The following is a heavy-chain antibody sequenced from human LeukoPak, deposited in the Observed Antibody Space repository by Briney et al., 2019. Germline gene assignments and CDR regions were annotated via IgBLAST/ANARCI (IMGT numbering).Heavy chain of an antibody. CDR3: ARVGYCSSTSCYTNI. V-gene: IGHV3-9*01. J-gene: IGHJ3*02. CDR1: GFTFSHFA. Sequence: SLRLSCTASGFTFSHFAMHWVRQAPGKGLEWVSGISWNSGNIDYADSVKGRFTISRDNAKSSLYLQMNSLRAEDTAVYYCARVGYCSSTSCYTNIWGQGTMVTVSS. D-gene: IGHD2-2*02. CDR2: ISWNSGNI.